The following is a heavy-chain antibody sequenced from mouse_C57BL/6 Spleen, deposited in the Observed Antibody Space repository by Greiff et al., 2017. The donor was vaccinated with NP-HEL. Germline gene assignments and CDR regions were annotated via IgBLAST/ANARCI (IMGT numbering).Heavy chain of an antibody. J-gene: IGHJ3*01. D-gene: IGHD3-3*01. Sequence: VQLQQSGAELARPGASVKLSCKASGYTFTSYGISWVKQRTGQGLEWIGEIYPRSGNTYYNEKFKGKATLTAVKSSSTAYMELRSLTSEDSAVYFCARADSRAWFAYWGQGTLVTVSA. V-gene: IGHV1-81*01. CDR1: GYTFTSYG. CDR2: IYPRSGNT. CDR3: ARADSRAWFAY.